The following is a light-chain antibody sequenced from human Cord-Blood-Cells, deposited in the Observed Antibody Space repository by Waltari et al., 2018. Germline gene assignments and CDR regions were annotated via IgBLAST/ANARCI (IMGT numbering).Light chain of an antibody. Sequence: DIVMTQSPLSLPVNTGEPASISCRSSQSLLHSNGYNYFDWYLQKPGQSPQLLIYLGSNRASGVPDRFSGSGSGTDFTLKISRVEAEDVGVYYCMQSLQTPLTFGGGTKVEIK. J-gene: IGKJ4*01. CDR3: MQSLQTPLT. CDR1: QSLLHSNGYNY. V-gene: IGKV2-28*01. CDR2: LGS.